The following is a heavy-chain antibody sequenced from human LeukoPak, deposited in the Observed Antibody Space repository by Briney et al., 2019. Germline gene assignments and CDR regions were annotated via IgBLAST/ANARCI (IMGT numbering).Heavy chain of an antibody. J-gene: IGHJ4*02. D-gene: IGHD4-23*01. CDR1: GGTFSSYA. CDR2: IIPIFGTA. Sequence: ASVKVSCKASGGTFSSYAISWVRQAPGQGLEWMGRIIPIFGTANYAQKFQGRVMITTDESTRTAYMELSSLRSEDTAVYYCAREGYSLNFDYWGQGTLVTVSS. V-gene: IGHV1-69*05. CDR3: AREGYSLNFDY.